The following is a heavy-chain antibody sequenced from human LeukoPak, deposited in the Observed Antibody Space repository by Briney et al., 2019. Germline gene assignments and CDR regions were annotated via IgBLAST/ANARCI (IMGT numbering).Heavy chain of an antibody. CDR1: GGSISSYY. J-gene: IGHJ6*03. D-gene: IGHD6-6*01. Sequence: SETLSLTCTVSGGSISSYYWSWIRQPPGKGLEWIGYIYYSGSTNYNPSLKSRVTISVDTSKNQFSLKLSSVTAADTAVYYCARIAARHRDYYYYMDVWGKGTTVTVSS. CDR3: ARIAARHRDYYYYMDV. CDR2: IYYSGST. V-gene: IGHV4-59*01.